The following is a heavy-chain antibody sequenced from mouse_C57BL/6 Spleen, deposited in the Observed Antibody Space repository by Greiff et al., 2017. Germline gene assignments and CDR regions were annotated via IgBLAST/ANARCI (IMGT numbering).Heavy chain of an antibody. D-gene: IGHD3-2*02. J-gene: IGHJ2*01. CDR2: INPSTGGT. CDR1: GYSFTGYY. V-gene: IGHV1-42*01. CDR3: ARGTAQHYFDY. Sequence: EVQLQQSGPELVKPGASVKISCKASGYSFTGYYMNWVKQSPEKSLEWIGEINPSTGGTTYNQKFKAKATLTVDKSSSTAYMQLKSLTSEDSAVYYCARGTAQHYFDYWGQGTTLTVSS.